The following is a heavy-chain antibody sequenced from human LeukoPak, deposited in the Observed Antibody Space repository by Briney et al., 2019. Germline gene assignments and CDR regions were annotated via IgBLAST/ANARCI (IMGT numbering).Heavy chain of an antibody. CDR2: IIPIFGTA. V-gene: IGHV1-69*06. CDR3: ARGGEWLSQTPLDY. J-gene: IGHJ4*02. Sequence: SVKVSCKASGGTFSSYAISWVRQAPGQGLEWMGGIIPIFGTANYAQKFQGRVTITADKSTSTAYMELSSLRSEDTAVYYCARGGEWLSQTPLDYWGQGTLVTVSS. D-gene: IGHD3-3*01. CDR1: GGTFSSYA.